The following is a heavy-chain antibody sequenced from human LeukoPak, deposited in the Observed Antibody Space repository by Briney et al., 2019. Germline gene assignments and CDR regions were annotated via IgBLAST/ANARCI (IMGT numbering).Heavy chain of an antibody. V-gene: IGHV3-23*01. CDR1: GFTFSSYA. CDR3: AIRLGYCSGGSCYGHFDY. CDR2: ISGSGGST. J-gene: IGHJ4*02. D-gene: IGHD2-15*01. Sequence: GGSLRLSCAASGFTFSSYAMSWVRQAPGKGLEWVSAISGSGGSTYYADSVKGRFTISRDNSKNTLYLQMNSLRAEDTAVYYCAIRLGYCSGGSCYGHFDYWGQGTLVTVSS.